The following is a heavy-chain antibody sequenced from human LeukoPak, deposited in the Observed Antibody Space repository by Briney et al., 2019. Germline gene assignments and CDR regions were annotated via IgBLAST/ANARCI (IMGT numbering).Heavy chain of an antibody. CDR1: GGSISSSSYY. J-gene: IGHJ4*02. CDR2: IYYSGST. V-gene: IGHV4-61*05. Sequence: KPSETLSLTCTVSGGSISSSSYYWSWIRQPPGKGLEWIGYIYYSGSTNYNPSLKSRVTISVDTSKNQFSLKLSSVTAADTAVYYCATQGGYSWGQGTLVTVSS. D-gene: IGHD1-1*01. CDR3: ATQGGYS.